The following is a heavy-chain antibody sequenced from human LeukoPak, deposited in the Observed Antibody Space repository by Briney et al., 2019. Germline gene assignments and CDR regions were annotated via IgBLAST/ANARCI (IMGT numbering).Heavy chain of an antibody. D-gene: IGHD3-22*01. V-gene: IGHV4-59*12. CDR1: GGSISSYY. J-gene: IGHJ3*02. CDR3: ARDTSSVGAFDI. Sequence: SETLSLPCTVSGGSISSYYWSWIRQPPGKALEWIGYIYYSGSTNYNPSLKSRVTISVDTSKSQFSLKLSSVTAADTAVYYCARDTSSVGAFDIWGQGTMVTVSS. CDR2: IYYSGST.